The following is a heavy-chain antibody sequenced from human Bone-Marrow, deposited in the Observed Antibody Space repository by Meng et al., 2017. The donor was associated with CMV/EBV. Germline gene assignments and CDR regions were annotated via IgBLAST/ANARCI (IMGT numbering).Heavy chain of an antibody. CDR3: ARLRGYSNPPEY. Sequence: NVSCKGSGYSFTSYWIGWVRQMPGKGLEWMGIIYPGDSDTRNSPSFQGQVTIQADKSISTPYLQCSSLKASDTAMYYCARLRGYSNPPEYWGQGTLVTVSS. J-gene: IGHJ4*02. CDR1: GYSFTSYW. V-gene: IGHV5-51*01. CDR2: IYPGDSDT. D-gene: IGHD4-11*01.